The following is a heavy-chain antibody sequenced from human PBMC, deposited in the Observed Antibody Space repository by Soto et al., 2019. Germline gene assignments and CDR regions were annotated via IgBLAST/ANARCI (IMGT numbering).Heavy chain of an antibody. V-gene: IGHV3-9*01. D-gene: IGHD1-1*01. Sequence: EVQLVESGGSLVQPGRSLRLSCAASGFAFRDFAMHWVRQTPGKGLEWVSGITWNGVAMGYADSVRGRFIISRDDAKNSLELQMNSLRPEDTALYYCAKSFVTTHPLYAYMDVWGKGTSVTVS. CDR1: GFAFRDFA. CDR3: AKSFVTTHPLYAYMDV. J-gene: IGHJ6*03. CDR2: ITWNGVAM.